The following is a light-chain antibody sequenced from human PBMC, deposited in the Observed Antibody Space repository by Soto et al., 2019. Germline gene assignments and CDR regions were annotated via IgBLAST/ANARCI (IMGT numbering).Light chain of an antibody. CDR1: SSDVGGNNH. V-gene: IGLV2-14*01. CDR3: NSFAGSGGYV. J-gene: IGLJ1*01. Sequence: LTQPASMSGSPGQSITISCTGTSSDVGGNNHVSWYQQHPGKAPKLIIYEVTNRPSGVSYRFSGSKSGNTASLTISGLHAEDEADYYCNSFAGSGGYVSGTGTKVTVL. CDR2: EVT.